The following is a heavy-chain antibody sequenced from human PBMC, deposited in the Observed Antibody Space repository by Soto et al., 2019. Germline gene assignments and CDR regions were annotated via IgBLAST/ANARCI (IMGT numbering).Heavy chain of an antibody. CDR1: GGSISNYY. V-gene: IGHV4-4*07. D-gene: IGHD3-22*01. J-gene: IGHJ2*01. Sequence: SSETRSLTCTVSGGSISNYYWSWIRQPAGKGLEWIGRIYSSGSTHYHPSLRSRVTMSVDTSKNHFSLKLTSVTAADTAVYYCSRESDSTGYYSTDYWYFDLWGRGTLVTVSS. CDR2: IYSSGST. CDR3: SRESDSTGYYSTDYWYFDL.